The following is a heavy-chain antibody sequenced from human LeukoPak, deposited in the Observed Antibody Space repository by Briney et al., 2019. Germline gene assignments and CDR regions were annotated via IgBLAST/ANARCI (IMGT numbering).Heavy chain of an antibody. V-gene: IGHV1-18*01. Sequence: ASVKVSCKASGYTFTSYGISWVRQAPGQGLEWMGWISAYNGNTNYAQKLQGRVTMTTDTSTSTAYMELRSLRSDDTAVYYCARDSRWELLLDAFDIWGQGTMVTVSS. CDR3: ARDSRWELLLDAFDI. D-gene: IGHD1-26*01. J-gene: IGHJ3*02. CDR2: ISAYNGNT. CDR1: GYTFTSYG.